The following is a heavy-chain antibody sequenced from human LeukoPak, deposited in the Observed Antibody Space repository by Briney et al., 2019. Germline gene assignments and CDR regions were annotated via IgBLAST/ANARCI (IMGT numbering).Heavy chain of an antibody. CDR3: ARSPTISETGYFDY. J-gene: IGHJ4*03. V-gene: IGHV4-34*01. D-gene: IGHD1-1*01. CDR1: GGSFSAYY. CDR2: INHRGDT. Sequence: PETLSLTCAVYGGSFSAYYWSWIRQSPGKGLEWIAEINHRGDTNYNPSVKSRVSISVDTSKNQFSLKVTSLTAADTAVYYCARSPTISETGYFDYWGQGTLVTVSS.